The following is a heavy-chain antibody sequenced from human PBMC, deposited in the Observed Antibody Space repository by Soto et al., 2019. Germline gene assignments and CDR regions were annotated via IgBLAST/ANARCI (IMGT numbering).Heavy chain of an antibody. V-gene: IGHV1-69*01. J-gene: IGHJ5*02. CDR1: GGTFSSYA. CDR3: ATYYYDSSGYYNNWCDP. CDR2: IIPIFGTA. Sequence: QGQLVQSGADVKKPGSSVKVSCKASGGTFSSYAISWVRQAPGQGLEWLGGIIPIFGTANYAQKFQGRVTITADESTSTAYMELSSLRSDDTAVYYCATYYYDSSGYYNNWCDPWGQGTLVTVSS. D-gene: IGHD3-22*01.